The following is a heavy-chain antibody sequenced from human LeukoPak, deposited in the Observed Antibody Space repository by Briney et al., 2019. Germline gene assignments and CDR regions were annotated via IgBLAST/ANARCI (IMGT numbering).Heavy chain of an antibody. V-gene: IGHV3-23*01. CDR1: GFTFSSYA. Sequence: GGSLRLSCAASGFTFSSYAMSWVRQAPGKGLEWVSAISGSGGSTYYADSVKGRFTISRDNSKNTLYLQMNSLRAEDTAVYYCAKDPVFYSGYDPGDGWFDPWGQGTLVTVSS. CDR2: ISGSGGST. CDR3: AKDPVFYSGYDPGDGWFDP. D-gene: IGHD5-12*01. J-gene: IGHJ5*02.